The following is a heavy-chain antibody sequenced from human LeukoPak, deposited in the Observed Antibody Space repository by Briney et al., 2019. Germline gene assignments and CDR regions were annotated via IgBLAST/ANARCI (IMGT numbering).Heavy chain of an antibody. V-gene: IGHV3-21*01. Sequence: GGSLRLSCAASGFTFSSYSMNWVRQAPGKGLELVSSISSSSSYIYYADSVKGRFTISRDNAKNSLYLQMNSLRAEDTAVYYCARDRGFGELVDYWGQGTLVTVSS. CDR3: ARDRGFGELVDY. J-gene: IGHJ4*02. CDR1: GFTFSSYS. CDR2: ISSSSSYI. D-gene: IGHD3-10*01.